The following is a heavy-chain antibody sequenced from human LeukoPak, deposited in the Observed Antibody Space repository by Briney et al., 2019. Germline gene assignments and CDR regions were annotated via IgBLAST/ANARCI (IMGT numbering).Heavy chain of an antibody. D-gene: IGHD3-9*01. V-gene: IGHV3-21*01. CDR1: GFTFSSYS. J-gene: IGHJ4*02. CDR3: ARGPPLMGEDYFDL. CDR2: ISPNSGYI. Sequence: GGALRLSCSASGFTFSSYSMNWVRQAPGKGLEWVASISPNSGYIYYGDSMEGRFTISRDNANNSLHLQMSSLRPDDTAVYYCARGPPLMGEDYFDLWGRGTLVTVSS.